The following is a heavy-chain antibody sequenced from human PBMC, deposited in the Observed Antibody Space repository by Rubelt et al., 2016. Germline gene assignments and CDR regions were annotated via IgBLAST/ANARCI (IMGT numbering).Heavy chain of an antibody. Sequence: QVQLQESGPGLVKPSETLSLTCTVSGGSISSYYWSWIRQPAGKGLEWIGYIYYSGSTNYNPSLKSRVTISVDTSKNQFSRERSVGIAGDTVVDYCASHHSIVVVVIVSNDAFEIWGQGTMVTVSS. J-gene: IGHJ3*02. V-gene: IGHV4-59*01. D-gene: IGHD3-3*01. CDR1: GGSISSYY. CDR2: IYYSGST. CDR3: ASHHSIVVVVIVSNDAFEI.